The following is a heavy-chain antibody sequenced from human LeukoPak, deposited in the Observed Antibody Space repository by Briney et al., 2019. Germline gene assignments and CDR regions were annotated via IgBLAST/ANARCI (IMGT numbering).Heavy chain of an antibody. Sequence: SETLSLTCTVSGGSISSSSYYWGWIRQPPGKGLEWIGNIYYSGSTYYNPSFKSRLTISVDTSKNQFSLKLSSVTAADTAVYYCASLRTGDFDYWGQGALVTVSS. J-gene: IGHJ4*02. D-gene: IGHD3-10*01. CDR2: IYYSGST. V-gene: IGHV4-39*01. CDR1: GGSISSSSYY. CDR3: ASLRTGDFDY.